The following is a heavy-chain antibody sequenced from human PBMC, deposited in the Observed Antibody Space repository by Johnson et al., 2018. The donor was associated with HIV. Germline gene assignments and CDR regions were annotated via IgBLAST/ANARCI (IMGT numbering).Heavy chain of an antibody. CDR2: ISSNGGST. CDR1: GFTFDDYG. D-gene: IGHD6-13*01. V-gene: IGHV3-64*01. J-gene: IGHJ3*02. CDR3: AMRSSPTGAFDI. Sequence: QLVESGGGLIQPGGSLRLSCAASGFTFDDYGMSWVRQAPGKGLEYVSAISSNGGSTYYANSVKGRFTISRDNSKNTLYLQMNSLRAEDTAVYYCAMRSSPTGAFDIWGQGTMVTVSS.